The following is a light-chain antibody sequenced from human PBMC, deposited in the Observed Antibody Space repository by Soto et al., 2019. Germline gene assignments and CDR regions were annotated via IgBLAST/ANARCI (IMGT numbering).Light chain of an antibody. V-gene: IGKV3-20*01. J-gene: IGKJ1*01. CDR3: QQYGSSRWT. CDR2: GAS. CDR1: QSVSSSY. Sequence: ETVLTQSPGTLSFSPGGRAALSCRASQSVSSSYLAWYQQKPGQAPRLLIYGASSRATGIPDRFSGSGSGTDFTLTISRLEPEDFAVYYCQQYGSSRWTFGQGTKV.